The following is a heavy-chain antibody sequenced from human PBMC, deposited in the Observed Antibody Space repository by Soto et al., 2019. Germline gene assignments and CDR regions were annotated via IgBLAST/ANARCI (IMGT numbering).Heavy chain of an antibody. V-gene: IGHV4-34*01. D-gene: IGHD1-1*01. Sequence: SETLSLTCAVYGGSFSGYYWSWIRQPPGKGLEWIGEINHSGSTNYNPSLKSRVNISVDTSKNQFSLKLSSVTAADTALYYFARGPENWNDPLGYYYMDVWGKGTTVTVSS. CDR3: ARGPENWNDPLGYYYMDV. CDR1: GGSFSGYY. J-gene: IGHJ6*03. CDR2: INHSGST.